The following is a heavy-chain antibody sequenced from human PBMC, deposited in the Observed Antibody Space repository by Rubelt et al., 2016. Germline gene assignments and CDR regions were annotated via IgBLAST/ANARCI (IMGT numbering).Heavy chain of an antibody. CDR1: GGSISSSSFY. J-gene: IGHJ5*02. Sequence: QLQLQESGPGLVKPSETLSLTCTVSGGSISSSSFYWGWIRQPPGKGLEWIGSIYYSGSTYYNPSRMSRVTSSVDTSKNQFALKLSSVTAADTAVYYCARERSSGWFDPWGQGTLVTVSS. V-gene: IGHV4-39*07. CDR2: IYYSGST. D-gene: IGHD6-19*01. CDR3: ARERSSGWFDP.